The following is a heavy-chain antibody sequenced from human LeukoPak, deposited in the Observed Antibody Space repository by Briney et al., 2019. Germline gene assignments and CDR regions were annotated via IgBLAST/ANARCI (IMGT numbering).Heavy chain of an antibody. D-gene: IGHD6-19*01. CDR3: ARYSSGRYYYYGMDV. V-gene: IGHV4-34*01. CDR2: INHSGST. J-gene: IGHJ6*02. CDR1: GGSFSGYY. Sequence: SETLSLTCAVYGGSFSGYYWSWIRQPPGKGLEWIGEINHSGSTNYNPSLESRVTISVDTSKNQFSLKLSSVTAADTAVYYCARYSSGRYYYYGMDVWGQGTTVTVSS.